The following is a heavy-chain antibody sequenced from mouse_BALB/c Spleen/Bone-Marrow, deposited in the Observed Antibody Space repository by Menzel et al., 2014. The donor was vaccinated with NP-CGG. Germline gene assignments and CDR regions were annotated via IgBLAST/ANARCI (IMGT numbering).Heavy chain of an antibody. D-gene: IGHD2-1*01. V-gene: IGHV5-4*02. CDR1: GFTFSDYY. Sequence: ECGGGLVKPGGSLKLSCAVSGFTFSDYYMYWVRQNPEKRLEWVATINDGGSYTYYPDSVKGRFTISRDNAKNNLYLQMSSLKSEDTAMYYCARDGNFAMDYWGQGTSVTVSS. CDR3: ARDGNFAMDY. CDR2: INDGGSYT. J-gene: IGHJ4*01.